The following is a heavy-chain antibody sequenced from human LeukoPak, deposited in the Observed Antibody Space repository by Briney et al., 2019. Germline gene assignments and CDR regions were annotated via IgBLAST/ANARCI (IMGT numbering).Heavy chain of an antibody. V-gene: IGHV3-48*03. J-gene: IGHJ4*02. Sequence: GGSLRLSCAASGFTFSSYEMNWVRQAPGKGLEWVSYISSSGSTIYYADSVKGRFTISRDNAKNSLYLQMNSLRAEDTAVYYCARGENNYGYYYFDYWGQGTLVTVSS. CDR1: GFTFSSYE. D-gene: IGHD5-18*01. CDR3: ARGENNYGYYYFDY. CDR2: ISSSGSTI.